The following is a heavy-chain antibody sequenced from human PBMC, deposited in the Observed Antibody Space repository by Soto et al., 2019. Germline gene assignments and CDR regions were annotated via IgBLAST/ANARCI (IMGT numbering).Heavy chain of an antibody. Sequence: SETLSLTCTVSGGSISSGGYYWSWIRQHPGKGLEWIGYIYYSGSTYYNPSLKSRVTISVDTSKNQFSLKLSSVTAADTAVYYCARTTVAPYYFDYWGQGTPVTVSS. J-gene: IGHJ4*02. D-gene: IGHD4-17*01. CDR2: IYYSGST. CDR1: GGSISSGGYY. V-gene: IGHV4-31*03. CDR3: ARTTVAPYYFDY.